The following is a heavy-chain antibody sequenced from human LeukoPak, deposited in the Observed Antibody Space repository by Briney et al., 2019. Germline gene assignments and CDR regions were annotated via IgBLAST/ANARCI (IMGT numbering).Heavy chain of an antibody. J-gene: IGHJ4*02. CDR3: ARHATLWFGEPRYYFDY. D-gene: IGHD3-10*01. Sequence: SETLSLTCTVSGGSISSSSYYWGWIRQPPGKGLEWIGSIYYSGSTYYNPSLKSRVTISVDTSKNQFSLKLSSVTAADTAVYYCARHATLWFGEPRYYFDYWGQGTLVTVSS. CDR1: GGSISSSSYY. CDR2: IYYSGST. V-gene: IGHV4-39*01.